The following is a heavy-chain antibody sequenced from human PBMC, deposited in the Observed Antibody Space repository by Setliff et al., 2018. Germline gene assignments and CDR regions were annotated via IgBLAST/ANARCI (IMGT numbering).Heavy chain of an antibody. J-gene: IGHJ5*02. CDR3: ARDNTLFGVVITGSWFDP. Sequence: PGGSLRLSCAASGFSVSTFSMHWVRRTPVKGLEWVATISDDGTNDFYADSVKGRFTIFRDNSKNTLYLQMSSLRADDTAMYYCARDNTLFGVVITGSWFDPWGQGTLVTVSS. D-gene: IGHD3-3*01. V-gene: IGHV3-30*03. CDR1: GFSVSTFS. CDR2: ISDDGTND.